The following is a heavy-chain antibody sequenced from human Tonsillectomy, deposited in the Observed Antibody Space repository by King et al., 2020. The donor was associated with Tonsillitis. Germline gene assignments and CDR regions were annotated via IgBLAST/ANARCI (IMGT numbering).Heavy chain of an antibody. Sequence: VQLVESGGGLVQPGGSLRLSCAASGFTFSNYEMNWVRPAPGKGLEWVSYISSSGSTIHYADSVKGRFTISRYNANNSLYLQRHSLRAEDTALYYCARENGANYYSYYMDAWGKGTTVTVSS. CDR2: ISSSGSTI. D-gene: IGHD4/OR15-4a*01. CDR1: GFTFSNYE. V-gene: IGHV3-48*03. CDR3: ARENGANYYSYYMDA. J-gene: IGHJ6*03.